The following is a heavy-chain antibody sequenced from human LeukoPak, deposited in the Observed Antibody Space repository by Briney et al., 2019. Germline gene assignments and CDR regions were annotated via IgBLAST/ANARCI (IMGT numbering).Heavy chain of an antibody. J-gene: IGHJ6*04. D-gene: IGHD3-10*02. Sequence: GGSLRLSCAASGFTFDDYAMHWVRQAPGKGLEWVSGISWNTGNIGYADSVKGRFTISRDNAKNSLYLQMNSLRAEDTAVYYCAELGITMIGGVWGKGTTVTISS. CDR2: ISWNTGNI. CDR1: GFTFDDYA. CDR3: AELGITMIGGV. V-gene: IGHV3-9*01.